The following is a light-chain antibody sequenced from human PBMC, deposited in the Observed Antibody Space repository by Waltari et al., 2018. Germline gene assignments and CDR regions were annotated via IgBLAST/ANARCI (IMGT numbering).Light chain of an antibody. V-gene: IGKV1-8*01. CDR2: AAS. CDR1: PGISSY. J-gene: IGKJ2*02. Sequence: AIRMTQSPSSFSASTGDRVTITCRASPGISSYLAWYQQKPGKAPKLLIYAASTLQSGVPSRFSGSGSGTDFTLTISCLQSEDFATYYCQQYYSYPRTFGQGTKLEIK. CDR3: QQYYSYPRT.